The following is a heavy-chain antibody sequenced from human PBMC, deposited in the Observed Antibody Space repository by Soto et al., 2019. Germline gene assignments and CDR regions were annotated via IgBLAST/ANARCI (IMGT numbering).Heavy chain of an antibody. V-gene: IGHV3-7*01. D-gene: IGHD2-2*01. Sequence: GGSLRLSCAASGFTFSSYWMSWVRQAPGKGLEWVANIKQDGSEKYYVDSVKGRFTISRDNAKNSLYLQMNSLRAEDTAVYYCASAVVVPAADWYFDLWGRGTLVTDSS. CDR2: IKQDGSEK. CDR3: ASAVVVPAADWYFDL. CDR1: GFTFSSYW. J-gene: IGHJ2*01.